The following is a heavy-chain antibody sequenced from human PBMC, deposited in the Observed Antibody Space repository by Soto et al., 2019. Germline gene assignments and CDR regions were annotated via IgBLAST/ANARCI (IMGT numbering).Heavy chain of an antibody. CDR3: ARAPPIDYYDSSGYLGSPWGY. CDR1: GGTFSSDA. CDR2: IIPIFGTA. Sequence: GASVKVSCKASGGTFSSDAISWVRQAPGQGLEWMGGIIPIFGTANYAQKFQGRVTITADESTSTAYMELSSLRSEDTAVYYCARAPPIDYYDSSGYLGSPWGYWGQGTLVTVSS. V-gene: IGHV1-69*13. D-gene: IGHD3-22*01. J-gene: IGHJ4*02.